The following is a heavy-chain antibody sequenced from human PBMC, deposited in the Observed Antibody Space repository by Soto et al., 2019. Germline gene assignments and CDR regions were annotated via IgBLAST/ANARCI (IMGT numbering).Heavy chain of an antibody. J-gene: IGHJ6*02. CDR1: GGSLSRRDW. V-gene: IGHV4-4*02. CDR3: ARDLWGYCGADCYPLDV. Sequence: SENLSLTCAVSGGSLSRRDWWAWGRPPPGKGLGWIGEIYHSGSTNYNPSLKSRVTISVDKSKNQFSLKLNSVTAADTAVYYCARDLWGYCGADCYPLDVWGQGTTVTVSS. D-gene: IGHD2-21*02. CDR2: IYHSGST.